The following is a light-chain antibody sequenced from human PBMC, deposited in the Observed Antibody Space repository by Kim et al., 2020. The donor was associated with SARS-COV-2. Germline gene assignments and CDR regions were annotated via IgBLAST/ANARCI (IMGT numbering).Light chain of an antibody. CDR3: QKYNGAPWT. J-gene: IGKJ1*01. Sequence: ASVGDRLSITCRASQGISNDLAWYQQKPGKVPKLLIFAASALQSGVPSRFSGSGSGTDFTLTISSLQPEDVATYYCQKYNGAPWTFGQGTKVDIK. CDR2: AAS. CDR1: QGISND. V-gene: IGKV1-27*01.